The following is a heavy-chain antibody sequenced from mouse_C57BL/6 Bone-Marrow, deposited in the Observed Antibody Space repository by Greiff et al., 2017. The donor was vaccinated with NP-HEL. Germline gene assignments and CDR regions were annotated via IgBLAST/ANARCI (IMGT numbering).Heavy chain of an antibody. V-gene: IGHV1-78*01. J-gene: IGHJ2*01. Sequence: QVQLQQSDAELVKPGASVKISCKVSGYTFTDHTIHWMKQRPEQGLEWIGYIYPRDGSTKYNEKFKGKATLTVDKSSSTAYMQLSSLTSEDSAVYYCAIGVTTVVAYYFDYWGQGTTLTVSS. CDR3: AIGVTTVVAYYFDY. D-gene: IGHD1-1*01. CDR2: IYPRDGST. CDR1: GYTFTDHT.